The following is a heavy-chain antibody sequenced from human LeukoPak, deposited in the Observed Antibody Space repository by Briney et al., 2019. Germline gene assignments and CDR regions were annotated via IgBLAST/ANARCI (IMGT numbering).Heavy chain of an antibody. J-gene: IGHJ4*02. CDR2: ISSSSSYI. Sequence: GGSLRLSCAASGFTFSSYSMNWVRQAPGKGLEWVSSISSSSSYIYYADSVKGRLTISRDNAKNSLYLQMNSLRAEDTAVYYCARDRQWLTTSHFDYWGQGTLVTVSS. CDR3: ARDRQWLTTSHFDY. D-gene: IGHD6-19*01. V-gene: IGHV3-21*01. CDR1: GFTFSSYS.